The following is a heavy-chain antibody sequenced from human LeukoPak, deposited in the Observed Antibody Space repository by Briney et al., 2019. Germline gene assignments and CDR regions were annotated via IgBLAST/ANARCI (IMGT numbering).Heavy chain of an antibody. CDR3: ANRDGHNNRHIDY. CDR2: IKQDGSEK. D-gene: IGHD5-24*01. V-gene: IGHV3-7*01. J-gene: IGHJ4*02. Sequence: PGGSLRLSCAASGFTFSSYWMSWVRQAPGKGLEWVANIKQDGSEKYYVDSVKGRFTISRDNAKNSLYLQMNSLRAEDTAVYYCANRDGHNNRHIDYWGQGALVTVSS. CDR1: GFTFSSYW.